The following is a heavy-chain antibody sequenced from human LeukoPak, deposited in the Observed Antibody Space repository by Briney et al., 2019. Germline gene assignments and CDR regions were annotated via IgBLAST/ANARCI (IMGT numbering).Heavy chain of an antibody. J-gene: IGHJ4*02. Sequence: PSETLSLTCTVSGGSISSYYWSWIRQPPGKGLEWIGYIYYNGNTNYNPSFKSRVTMSVDTSKNHFSLNLTSVTAADTAVYYCARHCCGDGYNFDSWGQGTLVTVSS. CDR3: ARHCCGDGYNFDS. D-gene: IGHD5-24*01. CDR2: IYYNGNT. CDR1: GGSISSYY. V-gene: IGHV4-59*08.